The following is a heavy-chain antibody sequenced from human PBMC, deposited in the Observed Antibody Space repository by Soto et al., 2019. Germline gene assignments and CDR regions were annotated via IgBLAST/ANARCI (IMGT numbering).Heavy chain of an antibody. CDR2: IPSDGSTK. D-gene: IGHD6-13*01. J-gene: IGHJ4*02. V-gene: IGHV3-30*03. CDR1: GFTFGNFG. Sequence: QVQLVESGGGVVQPGRSLRLSCAASGFTFGNFGIHWVRQAPGKGLEWVADIPSDGSTKFYADSVKGRFTISRDNSKNTLYLQMNSLRTEDTAVYFCARGCSGGTNCFYFDFWGQGILVTVSS. CDR3: ARGCSGGTNCFYFDF.